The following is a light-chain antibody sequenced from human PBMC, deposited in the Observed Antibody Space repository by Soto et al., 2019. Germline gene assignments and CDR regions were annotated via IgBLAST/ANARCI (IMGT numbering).Light chain of an antibody. CDR3: QQYDSTPPT. Sequence: EIVWTQSPGTLSLSPGERATLSCRASQSVNSNYLAWYQRKPGQAPRLLIYGASNRATDIPYRFSASGSGTDFTLTITRLEAEDFAVYYCQQYDSTPPTCGQGTKVEVK. V-gene: IGKV3-20*01. J-gene: IGKJ1*01. CDR2: GAS. CDR1: QSVNSNY.